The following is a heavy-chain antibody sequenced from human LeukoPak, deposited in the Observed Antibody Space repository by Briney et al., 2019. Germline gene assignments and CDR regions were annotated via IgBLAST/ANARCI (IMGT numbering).Heavy chain of an antibody. D-gene: IGHD5-18*01. CDR1: GGTFSSYA. CDR2: IIPILGIA. Sequence: SVKVSCKASGGTFSSYAISWVRQAPGQGLEWMGRIIPILGIANYAQKFQGRVTITADKSTSTAYMELSSLRSEDTAVYYCARDIQQGYSYGDNDYWGQGTLVTVSS. J-gene: IGHJ4*02. V-gene: IGHV1-69*04. CDR3: ARDIQQGYSYGDNDY.